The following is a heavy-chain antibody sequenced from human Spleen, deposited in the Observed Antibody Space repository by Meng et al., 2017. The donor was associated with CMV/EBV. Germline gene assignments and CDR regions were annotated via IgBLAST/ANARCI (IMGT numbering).Heavy chain of an antibody. CDR3: ASVVFWSGYSGGDY. D-gene: IGHD3-3*01. Sequence: LSLTCAASGFTVSSNYMSWVRQAPGKGLEWVSLIYSGGSTYYTDSVKGRFTISRDNSKNTLYLQMNSLRTEDTSVYYCASVVFWSGYSGGDYWGQGTLVTVSS. CDR1: GFTVSSNY. V-gene: IGHV3-66*02. CDR2: IYSGGST. J-gene: IGHJ4*02.